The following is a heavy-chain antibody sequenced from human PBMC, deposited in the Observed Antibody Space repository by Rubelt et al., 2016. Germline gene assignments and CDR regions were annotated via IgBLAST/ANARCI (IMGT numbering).Heavy chain of an antibody. CDR3: ARGYCSSMSCSGGWFDP. J-gene: IGHJ5*02. V-gene: IGHV3-74*02. CDR1: GFTFGVYG. CDR2: ISTDGTTT. D-gene: IGHD2-2*01. Sequence: VQLVESGGGVVQPGGSLRLSCAASGFTFGVYGMHWVRQAPGKGLEWVSRISTDGTTTNYADSVKGRFTISRDNAKNTLYLQMNSLRAEDTAVYYCARGYCSSMSCSGGWFDPWGQGTLVTVSS.